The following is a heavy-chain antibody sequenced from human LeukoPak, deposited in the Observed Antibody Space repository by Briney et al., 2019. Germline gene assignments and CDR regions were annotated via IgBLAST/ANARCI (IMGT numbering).Heavy chain of an antibody. CDR2: INWNGGST. D-gene: IGHD6-6*01. V-gene: IGHV3-20*04. CDR1: GFTFDDYG. J-gene: IGHJ6*02. Sequence: PGGSLRLSCAASGFTFDDYGMSWVRQAPGKGLEWVSGINWNGGSTGYADSVKGRFTISRDNAKNSLYLQMNSLRAEDTALYYCASSSGLYVGMDVWGQGTTVTVSS. CDR3: ASSSGLYVGMDV.